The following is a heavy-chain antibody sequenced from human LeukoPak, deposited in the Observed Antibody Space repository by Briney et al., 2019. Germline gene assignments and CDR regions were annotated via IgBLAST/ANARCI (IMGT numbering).Heavy chain of an antibody. J-gene: IGHJ5*01. CDR3: ARDTGFPFFAF. CDR2: VNPNSGVT. CDR1: RYSFIGYY. Sequence: GASVKVSCKASRYSFIGYYVHWVRQAPGQGLEWMGSVNPNSGVTDYAQKFQGRITMTRDTSISTAYMELNRLTSDDTAVYYCARDTGFPFFAFWGDGGMATVSS. V-gene: IGHV1-2*02.